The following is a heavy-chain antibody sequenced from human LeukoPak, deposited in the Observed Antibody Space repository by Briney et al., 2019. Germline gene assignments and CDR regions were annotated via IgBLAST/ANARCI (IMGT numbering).Heavy chain of an antibody. CDR3: AKVLRAYYYDSSGYYTGPFDY. Sequence: PGGSLRLSCVASGFIFSSYGMSWVRQAPGKGLEWVSAISGSGGSTYYADSVKGRFTISRDNSKNTLYLQMNSLRAEDTAVYYCAKVLRAYYYDSSGYYTGPFDYWGQGTLVTVSS. J-gene: IGHJ4*02. CDR2: ISGSGGST. V-gene: IGHV3-23*01. D-gene: IGHD3-22*01. CDR1: GFIFSSYG.